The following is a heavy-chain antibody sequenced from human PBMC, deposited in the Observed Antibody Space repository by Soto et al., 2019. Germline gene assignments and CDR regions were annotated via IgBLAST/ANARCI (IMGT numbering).Heavy chain of an antibody. Sequence: VQLLESGGGLVQPGGSLRLSCVASGFSFSGYAMSWVRQAPGKGLVWVSSMTATGVSIYYADSVRGRFTISRDNSKNALYLQMSRLRAADTARYYCAKDWIPSSSSYDLDHWGRGALVAVSS. CDR1: GFSFSGYA. D-gene: IGHD6-6*01. J-gene: IGHJ4*02. CDR3: AKDWIPSSSSYDLDH. V-gene: IGHV3-23*01. CDR2: MTATGVSI.